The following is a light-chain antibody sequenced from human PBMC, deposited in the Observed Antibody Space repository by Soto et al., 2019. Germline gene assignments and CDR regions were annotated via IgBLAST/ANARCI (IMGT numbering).Light chain of an antibody. CDR3: ETWDSNSVV. V-gene: IGLV4-60*02. CDR2: LEGRGSY. J-gene: IGLJ2*01. CDR1: SGHSSYI. Sequence: QAVVTQSSSASASLGSSVKLTCTLSSGHSSYIIAWHQQQPGKAPRYLMKLEGRGSYNKGSGVPDRFSGSSSGADRYLTISNLQFEDEADYYCETWDSNSVVFGGGTKLTVL.